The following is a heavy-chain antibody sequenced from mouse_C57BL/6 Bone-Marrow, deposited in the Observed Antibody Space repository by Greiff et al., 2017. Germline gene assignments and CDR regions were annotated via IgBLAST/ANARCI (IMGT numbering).Heavy chain of an antibody. CDR2: IDPENGDT. J-gene: IGHJ1*03. CDR3: TTYYGSSYWYFDV. V-gene: IGHV14-4*01. Sequence: EVQLQQSGAELVRPGASVKLSCTASGFNIKDDYMHWVKQRPEQGLEWIGWIDPENGDTEYASKFQGKATITADTSSNTAYLQLSRLTSEDTAVYYCTTYYGSSYWYFDVWGTGTTVTVSS. CDR1: GFNIKDDY. D-gene: IGHD1-1*01.